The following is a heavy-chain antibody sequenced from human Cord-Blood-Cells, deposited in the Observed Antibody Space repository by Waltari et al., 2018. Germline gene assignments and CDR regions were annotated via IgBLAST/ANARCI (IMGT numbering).Heavy chain of an antibody. J-gene: IGHJ4*02. D-gene: IGHD3-10*01. Sequence: GQGLEWMGGIIPIFGTANYAQKFQGRVTITADESTSTAYMELSSLRSEDTAVYYCAGYYGSGSYYFDYWGQGTLVTVSS. CDR3: AGYYGSGSYYFDY. CDR2: IIPIFGTA. V-gene: IGHV1-69*01.